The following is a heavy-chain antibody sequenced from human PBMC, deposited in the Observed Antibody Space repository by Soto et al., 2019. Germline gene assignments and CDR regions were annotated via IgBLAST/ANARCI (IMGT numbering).Heavy chain of an antibody. Sequence: QVQLQQWGAGLLKPSETLSLTCAVYGGSFSGYYWSWIRQPPGKGLEWNGEINHSGSTNYNPSLKSRVTISVDMSKNQFSLKLSSVTAADTAVYYCARRYMVRGVIITSHFDYWGQGTLVTVSS. CDR3: ARRYMVRGVIITSHFDY. CDR1: GGSFSGYY. D-gene: IGHD3-10*01. CDR2: INHSGST. J-gene: IGHJ4*02. V-gene: IGHV4-34*01.